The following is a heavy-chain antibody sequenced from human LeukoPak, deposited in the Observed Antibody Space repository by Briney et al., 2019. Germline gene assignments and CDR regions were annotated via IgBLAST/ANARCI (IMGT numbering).Heavy chain of an antibody. D-gene: IGHD3-10*01. CDR2: IYYSGST. Sequence: SETLSLTCTVSGGSISSGGYYWSWIRQHPGKGLEWIGYIYYSGSTYNNPSLKSRVTISVDTSKNQFSLKLSSVTAADTAVYYCARVDYYGSGPADYWGQGTLVTVSS. CDR3: ARVDYYGSGPADY. J-gene: IGHJ4*02. V-gene: IGHV4-31*03. CDR1: GGSISSGGYY.